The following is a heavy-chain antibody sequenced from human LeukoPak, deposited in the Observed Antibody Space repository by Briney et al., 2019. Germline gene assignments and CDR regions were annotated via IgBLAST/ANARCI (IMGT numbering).Heavy chain of an antibody. CDR1: GFTFSSYG. Sequence: GGSLRLSCAASGFTFSSYGMHWVRQAPGKGLERVAFIRYDGSNKYYADSVKGRFTISRDNSKNTLYLQMNSLRAEDTAVYYCAKDHTETYYDFWSGYRSGKNDYWGQGTLVTVSS. J-gene: IGHJ4*02. CDR2: IRYDGSNK. D-gene: IGHD3-3*01. V-gene: IGHV3-30*02. CDR3: AKDHTETYYDFWSGYRSGKNDY.